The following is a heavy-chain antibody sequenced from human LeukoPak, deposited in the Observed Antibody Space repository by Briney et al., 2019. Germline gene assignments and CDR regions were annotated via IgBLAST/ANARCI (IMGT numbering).Heavy chain of an antibody. CDR2: ISDSGGSS. V-gene: IGHV3-23*01. D-gene: IGHD2-2*01. CDR1: GFTFTSYA. J-gene: IGHJ4*02. CDR3: AKDASASCYAPIDF. Sequence: GGSLRLSCAASGFTFTSYAMTWVRQAPGKGLEWVSVISDSGGSSYYADSVKGRFTISRDNSKNTLHLQMNSLRAEDTAMYYCAKDASASCYAPIDFWGQGTPVTVSS.